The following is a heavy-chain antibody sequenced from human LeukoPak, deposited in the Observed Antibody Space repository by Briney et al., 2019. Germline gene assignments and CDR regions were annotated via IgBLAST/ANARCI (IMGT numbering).Heavy chain of an antibody. D-gene: IGHD1-26*01. CDR3: AKDLRPFSGSPNNFDY. J-gene: IGHJ4*02. CDR2: ISSSSSTI. CDR1: GFTFSSYS. V-gene: IGHV3-48*04. Sequence: GGSLRLSCAASGFTFSSYSMNWVRQAPGKGLEWVSYISSSSSTIYYADSVKGRFTISRDNAKNSLYLQMNSLRAEDTAVYYCAKDLRPFSGSPNNFDYWGQGTLVTVSS.